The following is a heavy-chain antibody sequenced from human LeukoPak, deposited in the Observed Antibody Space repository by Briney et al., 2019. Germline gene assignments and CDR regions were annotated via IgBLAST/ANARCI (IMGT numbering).Heavy chain of an antibody. CDR3: ASDLGGSGSYYKAVYFDY. CDR2: IIPIFGTA. D-gene: IGHD3-10*01. V-gene: IGHV1-69*05. Sequence: ASVKVSCKASGGTFSSYAISWVRQAPGQGLEWMGRIIPIFGTANYAQKFQGRVTITTDESTSTAYMELSSLRSEDTAVYYCASDLGGSGSYYKAVYFDYWGQGTLVTVSS. J-gene: IGHJ4*02. CDR1: GGTFSSYA.